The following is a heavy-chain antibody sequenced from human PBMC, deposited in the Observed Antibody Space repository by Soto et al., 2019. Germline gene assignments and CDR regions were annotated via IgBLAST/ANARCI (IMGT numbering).Heavy chain of an antibody. J-gene: IGHJ4*02. V-gene: IGHV4-31*03. CDR3: ARDFLGRRGLDY. D-gene: IGHD4-17*01. CDR2: IYYSGST. Sequence: SETLSLTCTVSGGSISSGGYYWSWIRQHPGKGLEWIGYIYYSGSTYYNPSLKSRVTISVDTSKNQFSQKLSSVTAADTAVYYCARDFLGRRGLDYWGQGTLVTVSS. CDR1: GGSISSGGYY.